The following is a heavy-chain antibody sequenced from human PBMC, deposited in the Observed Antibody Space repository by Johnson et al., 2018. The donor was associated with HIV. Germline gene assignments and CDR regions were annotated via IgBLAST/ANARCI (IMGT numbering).Heavy chain of an antibody. Sequence: VQLVESGGGLIQPGGSLRLSCAASGFTVCSNYMSWVRQAPGKGLEWVSVIYSGGSTYSADSVKGRFTIPRDNSKTTVYLQMNSLRAEDTAVYYCARGRIYGAFAFDIWGQGTMVTVSS. CDR2: IYSGGST. CDR1: GFTVCSNY. D-gene: IGHD3-10*01. J-gene: IGHJ3*02. CDR3: ARGRIYGAFAFDI. V-gene: IGHV3-53*01.